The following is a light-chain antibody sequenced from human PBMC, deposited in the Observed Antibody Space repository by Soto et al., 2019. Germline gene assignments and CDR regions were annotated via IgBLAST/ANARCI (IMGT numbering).Light chain of an antibody. Sequence: EIVLTQSPGTLSLSPGERATLSLMASQIVSSSYLAWYQQRPAQSPSLLIYGASTRATGIPDRFSGSGSATDFTLTISRLEPEDFAVYYCQRYGTSPPLTFGGGTKVDIK. V-gene: IGKV3-20*01. J-gene: IGKJ4*01. CDR3: QRYGTSPPLT. CDR1: QIVSSSY. CDR2: GAS.